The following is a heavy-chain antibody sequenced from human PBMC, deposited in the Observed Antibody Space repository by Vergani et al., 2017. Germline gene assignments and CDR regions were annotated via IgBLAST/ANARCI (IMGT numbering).Heavy chain of an antibody. V-gene: IGHV4-34*01. J-gene: IGHJ5*02. CDR3: ASRHLIVVVPAARGGWFDP. Sequence: QVQLQQWGAGLLKPSETLSLTCAVYGGSFSGYYWSWIRQPPGKGLEWIGEINHSGSTNYNPSLKSRVTISVDTSKNQFSLKLSSVTAADTAVYHCASRHLIVVVPAARGGWFDPWGQGTLVTVSS. CDR1: GGSFSGYY. D-gene: IGHD2-2*01. CDR2: INHSGST.